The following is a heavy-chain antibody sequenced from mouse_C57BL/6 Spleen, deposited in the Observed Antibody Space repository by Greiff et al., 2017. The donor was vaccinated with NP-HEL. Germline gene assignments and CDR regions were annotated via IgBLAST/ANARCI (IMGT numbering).Heavy chain of an antibody. V-gene: IGHV1-7*01. CDR2: INPSSGYT. CDR1: GYTFTSYW. CDR3: ARKDYSNAGLAY. J-gene: IGHJ3*01. D-gene: IGHD2-5*01. Sequence: VQLQESGAELVKPGASVKLSCKASGYTFTSYWMHWVKQRPGQGLEWIGYINPSSGYTNYNQKFKDKATLTADKSSSTAYMQLSSLTYEDSAGDYCARKDYSNAGLAYWGQGTLVTVSA.